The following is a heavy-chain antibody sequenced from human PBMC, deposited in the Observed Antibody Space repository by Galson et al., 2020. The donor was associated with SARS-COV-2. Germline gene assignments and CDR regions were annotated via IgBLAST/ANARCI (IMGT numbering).Heavy chain of an antibody. V-gene: IGHV1-18*01. CDR2: VSAYNGNT. CDR1: GYTFTSYG. D-gene: IGHD3-3*01. CDR3: ARVSTLDVDY. J-gene: IGHJ4*02. Sequence: ASVKVSCKASGYTFTSYGLSWVRQAPGQGLEWMGWVSAYNGNTKYAQKLQGRVTMTTDTSTSTAYMELRSLRSDDTAVYYCARVSTLDVDYCGQGTLVTVSS.